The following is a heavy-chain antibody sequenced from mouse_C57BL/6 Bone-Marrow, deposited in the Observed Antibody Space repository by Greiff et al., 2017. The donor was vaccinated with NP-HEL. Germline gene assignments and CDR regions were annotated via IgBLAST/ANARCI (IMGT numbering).Heavy chain of an antibody. CDR1: GYSITSGYD. Sequence: EVQLQQSGPGMVKPSQSLSLTCTVTGYSITSGYDWHWIRHFPGNKLEWMGYISYSGSTNYNPSLKSRISITHDTSKNHFFLKLNSVTTEDTATYYCARDAYFLGFAYWGQGTLVTVSA. CDR2: ISYSGST. D-gene: IGHD6-5*01. J-gene: IGHJ3*01. CDR3: ARDAYFLGFAY. V-gene: IGHV3-1*01.